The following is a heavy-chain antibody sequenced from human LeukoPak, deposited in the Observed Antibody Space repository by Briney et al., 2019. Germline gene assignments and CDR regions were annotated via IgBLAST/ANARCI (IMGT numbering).Heavy chain of an antibody. Sequence: GGSLRLSCAASGFTFSSYAMSLVRQAPGKGLEWVSAISGSGGSTYYADSVKGRFTTSRDNSKNTLYLQMNSLRAEDTAVYYCAKKAVSSTSPFDYWGQGTLVTVSS. J-gene: IGHJ4*02. CDR1: GFTFSSYA. D-gene: IGHD2-2*01. CDR3: AKKAVSSTSPFDY. V-gene: IGHV3-23*01. CDR2: ISGSGGST.